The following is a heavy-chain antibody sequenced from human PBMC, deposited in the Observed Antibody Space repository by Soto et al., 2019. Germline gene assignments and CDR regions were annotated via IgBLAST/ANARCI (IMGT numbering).Heavy chain of an antibody. CDR1: GFTFSSYA. CDR3: AKDAYYYDSSGYDAFDI. J-gene: IGHJ3*02. Sequence: EVQLLESGGGLVQPGGSLRLSCAASGFTFSSYAMSWVRQAPGKGLEWVSAISGSGGITYYADSVKGRFTISRDNSKNTLYLQMNSLRAEDTAVYYCAKDAYYYDSSGYDAFDIWGQGTMVTVSS. D-gene: IGHD3-22*01. CDR2: ISGSGGIT. V-gene: IGHV3-23*01.